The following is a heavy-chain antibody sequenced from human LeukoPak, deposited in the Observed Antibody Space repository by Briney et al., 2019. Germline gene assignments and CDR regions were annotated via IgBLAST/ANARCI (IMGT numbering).Heavy chain of an antibody. V-gene: IGHV4-38-2*02. Sequence: SETLPLTCTVSGSSISSGYYWGWIRRPPGKGLEWIGTVYYSSGTYYNPSLKSRASISVDTSRNQFSLKLTSVTDADTAVYYCASDENNISWFFYWGQGALVTVSS. J-gene: IGHJ4*02. CDR3: ASDENNISWFFY. D-gene: IGHD6-13*01. CDR2: VYYSSGT. CDR1: GSSISSGYY.